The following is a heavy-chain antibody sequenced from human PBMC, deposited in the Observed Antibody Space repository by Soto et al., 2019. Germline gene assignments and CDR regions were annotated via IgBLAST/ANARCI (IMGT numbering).Heavy chain of an antibody. D-gene: IGHD4-17*01. CDR1: GGSVSSGSYY. Sequence: PSETLSLTCTVSGGSVSSGSYYWSWIRQPPGKGLEWIGYIYYSGSTNYNPSLKSRVTISVDTSKNQFSLKLSSVTAADTAVYYCARDRYGDHVYGMDVWGQGTTVTVSS. V-gene: IGHV4-61*01. J-gene: IGHJ6*02. CDR2: IYYSGST. CDR3: ARDRYGDHVYGMDV.